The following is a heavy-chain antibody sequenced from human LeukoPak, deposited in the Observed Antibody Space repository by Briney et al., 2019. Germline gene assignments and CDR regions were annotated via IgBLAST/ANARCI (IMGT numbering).Heavy chain of an antibody. CDR3: ARGAAGYSYG. J-gene: IGHJ4*02. V-gene: IGHV4-59*01. Sequence: SETLSLTCTVSGGSISSYYWSWIRQPPGKGLEWIGHIYYSGSTNYNPSLKSRVSISIDTSKNQFSLRLSSVTAADTAVYYCARGAAGYSYGWSQGTLVTVSS. CDR2: IYYSGST. D-gene: IGHD5-18*01. CDR1: GGSISSYY.